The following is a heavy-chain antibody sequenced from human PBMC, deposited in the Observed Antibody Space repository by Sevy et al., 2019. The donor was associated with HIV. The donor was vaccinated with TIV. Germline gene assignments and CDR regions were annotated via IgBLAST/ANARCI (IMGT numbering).Heavy chain of an antibody. V-gene: IGHV3-33*01. Sequence: GGSLRLSCAASGFTFSIYGMHWVRQARGKGLEWVALIWYDGSNKYYVDSVKGRFTLSRDNSKKMGYLQMNSLRAEDTAVYYCARGGEMATNWATGGPGMDVWGQGTTVTVSS. J-gene: IGHJ6*02. CDR2: IWYDGSNK. CDR1: GFTFSIYG. CDR3: ARGGEMATNWATGGPGMDV. D-gene: IGHD7-27*01.